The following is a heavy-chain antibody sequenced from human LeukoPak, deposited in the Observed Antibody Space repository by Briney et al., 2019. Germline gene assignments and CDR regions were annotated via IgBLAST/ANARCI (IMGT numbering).Heavy chain of an antibody. J-gene: IGHJ4*02. Sequence: SVKVSCKTSGGTFTSYAITWVRQAPGQGLEWMGKIIPISGTTNYAQKFQGRVTFTADESTSTAYMELSSLRSEDTAVYYCARADNYYDSSGYIDYWGQGTLVTVSS. V-gene: IGHV1-69*15. CDR2: IIPISGTT. CDR3: ARADNYYDSSGYIDY. CDR1: GGTFTSYA. D-gene: IGHD3-22*01.